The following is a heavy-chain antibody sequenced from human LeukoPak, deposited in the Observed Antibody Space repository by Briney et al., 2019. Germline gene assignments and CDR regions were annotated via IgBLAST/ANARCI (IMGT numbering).Heavy chain of an antibody. D-gene: IGHD1-26*01. CDR3: ARGLGVPDAFDI. J-gene: IGHJ3*02. Sequence: GGSLRLSCAASGFTFSSYRMNWVRQAPGKGLEWVSSISSSSSYIYSADSMKGRFTISRDNAKNSLYLQMNSLRAEDTAVYYCARGLGVPDAFDIWGQGTMVTVSS. V-gene: IGHV3-21*01. CDR2: ISSSSSYI. CDR1: GFTFSSYR.